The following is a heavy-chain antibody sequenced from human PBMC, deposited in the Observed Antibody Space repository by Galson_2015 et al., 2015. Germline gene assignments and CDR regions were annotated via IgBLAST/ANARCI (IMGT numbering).Heavy chain of an antibody. CDR1: GFIFSDHW. J-gene: IGHJ4*01. CDR2: INHNGSEK. Sequence: SLRLSCAASGFIFSDHWMTWVRQAPGKGLEWVANINHNGSEKYYVDSVKGRFTISRDNAKNSLYLQMNSLRDEDTAVYYCARGRCYNYWGQGTLVTVSS. CDR3: ARGRCYNY. D-gene: IGHD3-10*01. V-gene: IGHV3-7*01.